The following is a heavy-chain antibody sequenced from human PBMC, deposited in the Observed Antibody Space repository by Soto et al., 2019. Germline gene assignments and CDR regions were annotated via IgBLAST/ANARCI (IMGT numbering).Heavy chain of an antibody. D-gene: IGHD3-22*01. CDR3: AKDNRRYDSSGYYFDY. CDR1: GFTFDDYT. V-gene: IGHV3-43*01. CDR2: ISWDGGST. Sequence: PGGSLRLSCAASGFTFDDYTMHWVRQAPGKGLEWVSLISWDGGSTYYADSVKGRFTISRDNSKNSLYLQMNSLRTEDTALYYCAKDNRRYDSSGYYFDYWGQGTLVTVSS. J-gene: IGHJ4*02.